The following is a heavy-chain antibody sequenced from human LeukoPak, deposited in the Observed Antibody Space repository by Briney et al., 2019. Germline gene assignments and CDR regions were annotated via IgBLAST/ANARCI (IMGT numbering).Heavy chain of an antibody. CDR1: GGSFSDYY. Sequence: PSETLSLTCAVYGGSFSDYYWSWIRQPPGKGLEWIGEINHSRSTNYNPSLKSRVTISVDTSKNQFSLKLSSVTAADTAVYYCARGVPHARWGQGTLVTVSS. CDR3: ARGVPHAR. V-gene: IGHV4-34*01. J-gene: IGHJ4*02. D-gene: IGHD6-6*01. CDR2: INHSRST.